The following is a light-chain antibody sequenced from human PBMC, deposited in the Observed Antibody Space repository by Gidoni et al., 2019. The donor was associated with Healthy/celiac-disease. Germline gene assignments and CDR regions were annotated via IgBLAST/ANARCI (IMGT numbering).Light chain of an antibody. J-gene: IGKJ1*01. CDR2: DAS. V-gene: IGKV1-33*01. CDR3: QQYDNLPWT. Sequence: IQMTQSPSSLSAFVGDTVIITCQASQDINNYLNWYQQKPGKAPKLMIYDASNLETGVPSRFSGSGSGKDFTFTISSLQPEDIATYYCQQYDNLPWTFGQGTKVEIK. CDR1: QDINNY.